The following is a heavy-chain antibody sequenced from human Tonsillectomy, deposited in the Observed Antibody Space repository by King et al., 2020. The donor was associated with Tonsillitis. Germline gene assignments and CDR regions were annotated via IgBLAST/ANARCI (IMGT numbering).Heavy chain of an antibody. V-gene: IGHV4-61*01. D-gene: IGHD3-3*01. CDR3: ARGPQVLRFLKWFPRGMDV. Sequence: VQLQESGPGLVKPSETLSLTCAVSGGSVSSDSYYWSWIRQPPGKGLEWIGYINYSGSTNYNPSLKSRVTISEDTSKNQFSLKLSSVTAADTAVYYCARGPQVLRFLKWFPRGMDVWGQGTTVTVSS. CDR2: INYSGST. J-gene: IGHJ6*02. CDR1: GGSVSSDSYY.